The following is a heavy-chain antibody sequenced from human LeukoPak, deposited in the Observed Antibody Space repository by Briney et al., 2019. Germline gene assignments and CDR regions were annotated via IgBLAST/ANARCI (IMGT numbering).Heavy chain of an antibody. V-gene: IGHV4-34*01. J-gene: IGHJ4*02. CDR1: GGSFSGYY. CDR2: INHSGST. CDR3: ARGARPNYDSSGYRPLDFDY. Sequence: SETLSLTCAVYGGSFSGYYWSWIRQPPGKGLEWIGEINHSGSTNYNPSLKSRVTISVDTSKNQFSLKLSSVTAADTAVYYCARGARPNYDSSGYRPLDFDYWGQGTLVTVSS. D-gene: IGHD3-22*01.